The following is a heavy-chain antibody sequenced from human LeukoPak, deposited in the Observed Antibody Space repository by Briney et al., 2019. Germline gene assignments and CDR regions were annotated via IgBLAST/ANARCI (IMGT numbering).Heavy chain of an antibody. CDR1: GGTFSSYA. J-gene: IGHJ4*02. CDR3: ARGTGSVVTAAPTDY. Sequence: GASVKVSCKASGGTFSSYAISWVRQAPGQGLEWMGGIIPIFGTANYAQKFQGRVTMTRDTSTSTVYMELSSLRSEDTAVYYCARGTGSVVTAAPTDYWGQGTLVTVSS. CDR2: IIPIFGTA. D-gene: IGHD2-21*02. V-gene: IGHV1-69*05.